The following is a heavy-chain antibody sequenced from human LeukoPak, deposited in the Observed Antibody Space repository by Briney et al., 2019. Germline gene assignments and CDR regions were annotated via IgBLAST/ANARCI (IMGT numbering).Heavy chain of an antibody. Sequence: SETLSLTCAVSGGSISSGGYSWSWIRQPPGKGLEWIGYIYHSGSTYYNPSLKSRVTTSVDRSKNQFSLKLTSVTAADTAVYYCARLPEAAAGTMERFDPWGQGTLVTVSS. CDR3: ARLPEAAAGTMERFDP. CDR1: GGSISSGGYS. V-gene: IGHV4-30-2*01. D-gene: IGHD6-13*01. CDR2: IYHSGST. J-gene: IGHJ5*02.